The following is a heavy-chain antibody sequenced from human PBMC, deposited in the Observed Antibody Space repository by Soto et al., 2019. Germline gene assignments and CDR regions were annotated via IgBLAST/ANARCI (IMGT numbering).Heavy chain of an antibody. CDR3: ARGETYYYDSSGYLNWFDP. J-gene: IGHJ5*02. D-gene: IGHD3-22*01. CDR1: GGSISSGDYY. V-gene: IGHV4-30-4*01. CDR2: IYYSGST. Sequence: QVQLQESGPGLVKPSQTLSLTCTVSGGSISSGDYYWSWIRQPPGKGLEWIGYIYYSGSTYYNPSLKSRVTLPVATSNNQFTLKLSSVTAADTAVYYCARGETYYYDSSGYLNWFDPWGQGTLVTVSS.